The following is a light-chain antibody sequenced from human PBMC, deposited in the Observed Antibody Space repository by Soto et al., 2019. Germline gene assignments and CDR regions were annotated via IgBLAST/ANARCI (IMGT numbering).Light chain of an antibody. CDR3: LQYNSYQGT. V-gene: IGKV1-5*03. Sequence: DIQMTQSPSTLSASVGDRVTITCRASQSISSWLAWYQQKPGKAPKLLIYNASSLESGVPSRFSGSGSGTEFTVTISSLQPDDFASYYYLQYNSYQGTFGQGTKLEIK. CDR1: QSISSW. CDR2: NAS. J-gene: IGKJ2*01.